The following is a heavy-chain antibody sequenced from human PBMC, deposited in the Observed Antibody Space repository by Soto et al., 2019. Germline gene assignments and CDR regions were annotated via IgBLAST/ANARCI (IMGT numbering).Heavy chain of an antibody. CDR3: ARLPNYYDRRGYYYEYYYGMDG. V-gene: IGHV5-51*01. Sequence: GESLKISCKGSGYSFTSYWIGWVRQMPGKGLEWMGIIYPGDSDTRYSPSFQGQVIISADKSISTAYLQWSSLKASDTAMYYCARLPNYYDRRGYYYEYYYGMDGWGKGTTVTVDS. CDR1: GYSFTSYW. J-gene: IGHJ6*04. CDR2: IYPGDSDT. D-gene: IGHD3-22*01.